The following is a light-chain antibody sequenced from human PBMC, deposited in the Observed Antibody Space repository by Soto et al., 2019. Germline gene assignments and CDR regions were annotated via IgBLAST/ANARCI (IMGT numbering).Light chain of an antibody. CDR1: SSNIGAGYD. V-gene: IGLV1-40*01. Sequence: QSVLTQLPSVSGAPGQRVTISCTGSSSNIGAGYDVHWYQQLPGTAPKLLIYGNSNRPSGVPDRFSGSKSGTSASLAITGLQAEDEADYYCQSYDSSLSAVFGGGTKVTVL. J-gene: IGLJ2*01. CDR2: GNS. CDR3: QSYDSSLSAV.